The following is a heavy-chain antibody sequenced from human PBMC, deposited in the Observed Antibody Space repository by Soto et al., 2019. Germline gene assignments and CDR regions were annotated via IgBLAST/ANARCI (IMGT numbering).Heavy chain of an antibody. Sequence: SETLSLTCTVSGGSINTFYWSWVRQPAGKGLEWIGRIFSSGSTSFNPSLESRVAISVDTSKNQISLKLNSVTAADTAVYYCARDTGTYPYYFDYWGQGTLVTVSS. CDR2: IFSSGST. D-gene: IGHD1-26*01. V-gene: IGHV4-4*07. CDR1: GGSINTFY. CDR3: ARDTGTYPYYFDY. J-gene: IGHJ4*02.